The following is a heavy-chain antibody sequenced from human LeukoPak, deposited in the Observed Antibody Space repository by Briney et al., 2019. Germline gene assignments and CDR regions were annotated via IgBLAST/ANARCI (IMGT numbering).Heavy chain of an antibody. CDR1: GGSISSGGYY. CDR3: ARDVPGGSYFDY. D-gene: IGHD1-26*01. J-gene: IGHJ4*02. V-gene: IGHV4-31*03. Sequence: SETLSLTCTVSGGSISSGGYYWSWIRQHPGKGLEWIGYIYYSGTTYYNPSLKSRVTMSVDTSKNQFSLKLISVTAADTAVYYCARDVPGGSYFDYWGQGTLVTVSS. CDR2: IYYSGTT.